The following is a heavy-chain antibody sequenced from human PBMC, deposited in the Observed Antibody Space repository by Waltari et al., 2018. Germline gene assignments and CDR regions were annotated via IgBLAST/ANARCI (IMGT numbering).Heavy chain of an antibody. V-gene: IGHV4-39*07. D-gene: IGHD3-10*01. Sequence: QLQLQESGPGLVKPSETLSLTCTVSGGSISSSSYYWGWIRQPPGKGLAWLGRIYYSGNTYYNPLLKSRVTISVDPSKNQFALKLSSVTAADTAVYYCARESGDRGFDYWGQGTLVTVSS. CDR1: GGSISSSSYY. CDR2: IYYSGNT. CDR3: ARESGDRGFDY. J-gene: IGHJ4*02.